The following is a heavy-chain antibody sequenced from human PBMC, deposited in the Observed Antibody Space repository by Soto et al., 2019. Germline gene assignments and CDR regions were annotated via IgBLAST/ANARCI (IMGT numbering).Heavy chain of an antibody. CDR3: AKSEPYGSGSYYFDY. V-gene: IGHV3-23*01. CDR1: GFTFSRKA. CDR2: ISGGGGAT. J-gene: IGHJ4*02. D-gene: IGHD1-26*01. Sequence: EVQLLESGGGLVQPGGSLRLSCAAFGFTFSRKARSWVGQAPGRGLGWVSGISGGGGATYYADSVKGRFTISRDNSKNTLYLQMNSLRAEDTAIYYCAKSEPYGSGSYYFDYWGQGTLVTVSS.